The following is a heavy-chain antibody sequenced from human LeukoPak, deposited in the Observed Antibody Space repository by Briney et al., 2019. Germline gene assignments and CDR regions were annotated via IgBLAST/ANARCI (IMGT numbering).Heavy chain of an antibody. D-gene: IGHD6-13*01. CDR3: AMGQQLASFYFDY. CDR1: GYTFTGYY. Sequence: ASVKVSCKASGYTFTGYYMNWVRQAPGQGLEWMGWINPNSGGTNYAQKFQGRVTMTRDTSISTAYMELSRLRSDDTAVYYCAMGQQLASFYFDYWGQGTLVTVSS. V-gene: IGHV1-2*02. CDR2: INPNSGGT. J-gene: IGHJ4*02.